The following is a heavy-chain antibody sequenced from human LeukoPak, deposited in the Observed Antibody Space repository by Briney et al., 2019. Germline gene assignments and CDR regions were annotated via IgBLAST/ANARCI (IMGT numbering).Heavy chain of an antibody. CDR3: ATLYGGSTDY. CDR1: GFTFSSYW. Sequence: GGSLRLSCAASGFTFSSYWMNWVRQAPGKGLVWVSRIKPDGSSMSYADSVQGRFTISRDNAKNTLYLQMNSPRAEDTAVYYCATLYGGSTDYWGQGTLVTVSS. J-gene: IGHJ4*02. D-gene: IGHD5-12*01. V-gene: IGHV3-74*01. CDR2: IKPDGSSM.